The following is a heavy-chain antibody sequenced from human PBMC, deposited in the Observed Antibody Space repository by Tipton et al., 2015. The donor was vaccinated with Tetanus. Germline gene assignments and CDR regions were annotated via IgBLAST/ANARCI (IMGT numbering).Heavy chain of an antibody. Sequence: GLVKPSQTLSLTCAMSGDSVSSNSVAWNWIRQSPSRGLEWQGRTYYRAEWHYEYAASVRSRITVNPDTSNNQFSLRLTSVTAEASAVYLCARGQHSTFPSWGQGTLVTVSS. D-gene: IGHD2-2*01. CDR1: GDSVSSNSVA. CDR3: ARGQHSTFPS. V-gene: IGHV6-1*01. CDR2: TYYRAEWHY. J-gene: IGHJ5*02.